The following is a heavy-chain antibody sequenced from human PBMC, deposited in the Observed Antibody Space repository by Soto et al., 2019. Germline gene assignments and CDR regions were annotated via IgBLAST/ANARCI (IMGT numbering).Heavy chain of an antibody. Sequence: SETLSLTCAVYGGSFSGYYWSWIRQPPGKGLEWIGEIDHSGGTNYNPSLKSRVTISVDTSKNQFSLKLSSVTAADTAVYYCARERPDGSRLDPWGQGTLVTVS. V-gene: IGHV4-34*01. D-gene: IGHD6-13*01. CDR1: GGSFSGYY. CDR3: ARERPDGSRLDP. J-gene: IGHJ5*02. CDR2: IDHSGGT.